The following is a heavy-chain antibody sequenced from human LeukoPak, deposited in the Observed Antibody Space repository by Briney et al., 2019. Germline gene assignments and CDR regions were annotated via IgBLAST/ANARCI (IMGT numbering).Heavy chain of an antibody. J-gene: IGHJ4*02. D-gene: IGHD6-13*01. CDR2: INHSGST. CDR1: GGSFSGYY. V-gene: IGHV4-34*01. Sequence: PSETLSLTCAVYGGSFSGYYWSWIRQPPGKGLEWIGEINHSGSTNYNPSLKSRVTISVDTSKNQFSLKLSSVTAADTAVYYCARGPRVFDYWAREPWSPSPQ. CDR3: ARGPRVFDY.